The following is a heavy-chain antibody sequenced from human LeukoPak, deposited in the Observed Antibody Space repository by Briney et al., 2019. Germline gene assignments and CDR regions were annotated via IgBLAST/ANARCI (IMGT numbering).Heavy chain of an antibody. V-gene: IGHV3-30*18. D-gene: IGHD3-22*01. CDR3: AKGSYYYDSSGYYQIDY. Sequence: GGSLRLSCAASGFTFSSYGMHWVRQAPGKGLEWVAVISYDGSNKYYADSVKGRFTISRDNSKNTLYLQMNSLRAEDTAVYYCAKGSYYYDSSGYYQIDYWGQGTLVTVSS. CDR1: GFTFSSYG. J-gene: IGHJ4*02. CDR2: ISYDGSNK.